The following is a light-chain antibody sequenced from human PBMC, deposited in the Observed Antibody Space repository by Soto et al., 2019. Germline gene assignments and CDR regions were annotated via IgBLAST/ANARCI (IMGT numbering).Light chain of an antibody. CDR1: SSDVGGYNY. CDR2: DVS. J-gene: IGLJ1*01. Sequence: QLVLTQPASVSGSPGQSITISCTGTSSDVGGYNYVSWYQQQPGKDPKLMIYDVSTRPSGVSNRFSGSKSGNTASLTISGLQAEDEADYYCSSYTSSSTPYVFGTGTKVTVL. V-gene: IGLV2-14*01. CDR3: SSYTSSSTPYV.